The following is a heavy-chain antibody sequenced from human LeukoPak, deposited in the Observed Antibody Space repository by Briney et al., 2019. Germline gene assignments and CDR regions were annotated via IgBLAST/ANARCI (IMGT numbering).Heavy chain of an antibody. D-gene: IGHD6-13*01. CDR1: GFSLSTSGMC. CDR2: SDWDDDK. J-gene: IGHJ6*03. CDR3: AHELGYYYYMDV. Sequence: SGPALVKPTQTLTLTCTFSGFSLSTSGMCVSWIRQPPGKALEWLARSDWDDDKYYSTSLKTRLTISKDTSKNQVVLTMTNMDPVDTATYYCAHELGYYYYMDVWGKGTTVTVSS. V-gene: IGHV2-70*11.